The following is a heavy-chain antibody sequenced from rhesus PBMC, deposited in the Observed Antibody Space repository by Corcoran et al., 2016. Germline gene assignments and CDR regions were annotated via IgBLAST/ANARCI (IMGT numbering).Heavy chain of an antibody. J-gene: IGHJ4*01. CDR1: GGSISRCTW. CDR3: ARVYGNMRDY. V-gene: IGHV4-57*01. CDR2: ISGSGGST. D-gene: IGHD4-35*01. Sequence: QLQLQESGPGLVKPSATLSLTCAVSGGSISRCTWWSLIRPPPGKGLGWIGRISGSGGSTSYNPYLKSRVTISTDTSKNQFSLKLSSVTAADTAVYYCARVYGNMRDYWGQGVLVTVSS.